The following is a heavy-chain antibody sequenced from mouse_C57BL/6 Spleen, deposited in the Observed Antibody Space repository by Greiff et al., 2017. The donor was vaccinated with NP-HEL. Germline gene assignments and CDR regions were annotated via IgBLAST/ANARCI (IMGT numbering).Heavy chain of an antibody. J-gene: IGHJ1*03. CDR3: ARSPHYYGSSHWYFDV. V-gene: IGHV1-52*01. D-gene: IGHD1-1*01. CDR2: IDPSDSET. Sequence: QVQLQQPGAELVRPGSSVKLSCKASGYTFTSYWMHWVKQRPIQGLEWIGNIDPSDSETHYNQKFKDKATLTVDKSSSTAYMQLSSLTSVDSAVYYCARSPHYYGSSHWYFDVWGTGTTVTVSS. CDR1: GYTFTSYW.